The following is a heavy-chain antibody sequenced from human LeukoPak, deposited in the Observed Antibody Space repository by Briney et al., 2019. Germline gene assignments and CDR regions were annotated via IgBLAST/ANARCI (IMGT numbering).Heavy chain of an antibody. D-gene: IGHD3-10*01. CDR2: IYYSGST. CDR1: GGSISSYS. CDR3: ARDHGFDAFDI. J-gene: IGHJ3*02. Sequence: PSETLSLTCTASGGSISSYSRSWIRQPPGKGLEWIGYIYYSGSTNYNPSLKSRVTISVDTSKNQFSLKLSSVTAADTAVYYCARDHGFDAFDIWGQGTMVTVSS. V-gene: IGHV4-59*01.